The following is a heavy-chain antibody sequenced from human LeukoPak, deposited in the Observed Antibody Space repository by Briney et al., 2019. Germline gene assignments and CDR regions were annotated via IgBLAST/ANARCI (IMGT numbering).Heavy chain of an antibody. CDR2: IIPIFGTA. D-gene: IGHD2-15*01. V-gene: IGHV1-69*13. CDR1: GGTFSSYA. J-gene: IGHJ4*02. CDR3: ARHLANQGYCSGGSCLEAFDY. Sequence: GASVKVSCKASGGTFSSYAISWVRQAPGQGLEWMGGIIPIFGTANYAQKFQGRVTITADESTSTAYMELSSLRSEDTAVYYCARHLANQGYCSGGSCLEAFDYWGQGTLVTVSS.